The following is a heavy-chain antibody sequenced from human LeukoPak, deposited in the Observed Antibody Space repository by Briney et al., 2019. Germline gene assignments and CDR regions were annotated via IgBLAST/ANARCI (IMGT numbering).Heavy chain of an antibody. Sequence: ASVTVSCKASGYTFTGYYIHWVRQAPGQGLEWMGWINPNNGDTNYAQKLQGRVTMTRDTSISTAYMELSSLRSDDTAVYYCARRSTSSWSWFDPWGQGTLVTVSS. J-gene: IGHJ5*02. CDR1: GYTFTGYY. V-gene: IGHV1-2*02. D-gene: IGHD6-6*01. CDR2: INPNNGDT. CDR3: ARRSTSSWSWFDP.